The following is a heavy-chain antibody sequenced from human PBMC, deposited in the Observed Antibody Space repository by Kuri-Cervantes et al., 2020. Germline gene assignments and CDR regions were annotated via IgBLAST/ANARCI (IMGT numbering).Heavy chain of an antibody. CDR2: IYHGGST. CDR3: ARHMGKWELPYFDY. J-gene: IGHJ4*02. Sequence: SQTLSLTCAVYGGSFSGYYWGWIRQPPGKGLEWIGSIYHGGSTYYNPSLKSRVTISVDTSKNQFSLKLSSVTAADTAVYYCARHMGKWELPYFDYWGQGTLVTVSS. V-gene: IGHV4-38-2*01. CDR1: GGSFSGYY. D-gene: IGHD1-26*01.